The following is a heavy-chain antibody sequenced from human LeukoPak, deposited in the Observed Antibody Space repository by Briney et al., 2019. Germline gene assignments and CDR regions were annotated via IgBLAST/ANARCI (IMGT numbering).Heavy chain of an antibody. CDR2: IYPGDSDT. Sequence: GESLKISCKGSGYSFTTYWIGWVRQMHEKGLEWMGIIYPGDSDTRYSPSFQGQVTISADKSISTAYLQWSSLKASDTAMYYCARQRRGYDSNFDYWGQGTLVTVSS. CDR1: GYSFTTYW. CDR3: ARQRRGYDSNFDY. D-gene: IGHD5-12*01. V-gene: IGHV5-51*01. J-gene: IGHJ4*02.